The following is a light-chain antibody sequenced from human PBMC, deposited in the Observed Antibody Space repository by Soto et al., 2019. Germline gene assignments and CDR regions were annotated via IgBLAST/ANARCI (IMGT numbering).Light chain of an antibody. Sequence: QSVLMQPPSVSGAPGLSVTISCAGGRSNLGAGYDVHWYQHLPGSAPRLLVFATTHRPSGVSARFSGSISGTTASLAINGLQADDEADYYCQSYDSSLSGHVVLGGGTKLTVL. J-gene: IGLJ2*01. CDR2: ATT. CDR3: QSYDSSLSGHVV. V-gene: IGLV1-40*01. CDR1: RSNLGAGYD.